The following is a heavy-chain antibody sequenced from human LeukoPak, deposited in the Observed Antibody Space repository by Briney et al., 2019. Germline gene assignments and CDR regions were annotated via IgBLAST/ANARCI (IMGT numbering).Heavy chain of an antibody. CDR1: GYTFTSYD. D-gene: IGHD1-26*01. CDR2: ISPYNGNT. V-gene: IGHV1-18*01. CDR3: AKDNSVGDIAWWFDP. Sequence: GASVKVSCKASGYTFTSYDINWVRQATGQGLEWMGWISPYNGNTIYAQKLQGRVTMTTDTSTSTDYMELRSLGFEDTAVYYCAKDNSVGDIAWWFDPWGQGTLVTVSS. J-gene: IGHJ5*02.